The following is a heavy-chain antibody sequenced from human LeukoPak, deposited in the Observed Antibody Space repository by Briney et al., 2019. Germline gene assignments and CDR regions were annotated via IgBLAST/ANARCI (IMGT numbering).Heavy chain of an antibody. D-gene: IGHD6-19*01. V-gene: IGHV3-15*01. CDR2: IKAKTAGGTT. CDR1: GFTFTTAW. CDR3: AHLGSGWYVRD. Sequence: GGSLRLSCAASGFTFTTAWMSWVRQAPGKGLEWVGHIKAKTAGGTTDYAAPVKGRFTISRDDSQNTLFVQMNTLRTEDTGVYYCAHLGSGWYVRDWGRGTLVTVSS. J-gene: IGHJ4*02.